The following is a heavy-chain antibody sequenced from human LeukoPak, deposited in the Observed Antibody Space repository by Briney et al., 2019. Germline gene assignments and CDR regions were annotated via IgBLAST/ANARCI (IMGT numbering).Heavy chain of an antibody. J-gene: IGHJ5*02. V-gene: IGHV3-23*01. CDR2: FSGSGDST. D-gene: IGHD3-3*01. CDR1: GFTFSRYA. Sequence: TGGSLTLSCAASGFTFSRYAMSWVRPAPGEGVEWVSAFSGSGDSTYYADSVKGRFTISRENSKNTLYLQMNSLSAEDTAVYYCAKDRRYDVWSGYYVGHNWFYPWGQGTLVTVSS. CDR3: AKDRRYDVWSGYYVGHNWFYP.